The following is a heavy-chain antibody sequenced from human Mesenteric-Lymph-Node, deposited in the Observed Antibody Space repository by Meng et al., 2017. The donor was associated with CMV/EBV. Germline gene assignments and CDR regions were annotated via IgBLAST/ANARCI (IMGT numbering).Heavy chain of an antibody. Sequence: SGPTLVKPTETLTLTCTVSGFSLGYGEMGVSWIRQPPGKAPEWLAHIFPDDEKTYRTSLKSRLTISKDTSKSQVHLTMTDMDPVDTATYYCARITYGKYGDYTWFDPWGQGTLVTVSS. CDR2: IFPDDEK. D-gene: IGHD4-17*01. CDR1: GFSLGYGEMG. CDR3: ARITYGKYGDYTWFDP. J-gene: IGHJ5*02. V-gene: IGHV2-26*02.